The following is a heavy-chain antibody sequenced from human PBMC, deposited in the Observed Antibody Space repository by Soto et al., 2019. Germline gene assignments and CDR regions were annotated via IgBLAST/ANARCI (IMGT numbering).Heavy chain of an antibody. J-gene: IGHJ4*02. V-gene: IGHV3-30*03. Sequence: QVQLVESGGGVVQPGRSLRLSCAASGFTFSSYGMHWVRQAPGKGLEWVAVISYDGSNKYYADSVKGRFTISRDNSKNTLYLQMNSLRAEDTAVYYCARYLLGFGELLSLDYWGQGTLVTVSS. CDR1: GFTFSSYG. CDR2: ISYDGSNK. CDR3: ARYLLGFGELLSLDY. D-gene: IGHD3-10*01.